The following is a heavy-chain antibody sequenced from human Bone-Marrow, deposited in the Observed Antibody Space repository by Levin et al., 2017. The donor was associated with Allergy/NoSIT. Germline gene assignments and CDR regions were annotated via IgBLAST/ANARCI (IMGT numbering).Heavy chain of an antibody. D-gene: IGHD2-21*02. CDR2: ISYDGRKT. CDR3: AKDLVVVVTAIPTYGLDV. V-gene: IGHV3-30*18. Sequence: GGSLRLSCTASGFAFSSYVMHWVRRAPGKGLEWVALISYDGRKTYYADSVKGRFTISRDQSKNTLFLQMDSLRAEDTAVYYCAKDLVVVVTAIPTYGLDVWGQGTTVTVSS. J-gene: IGHJ6*02. CDR1: GFAFSSYV.